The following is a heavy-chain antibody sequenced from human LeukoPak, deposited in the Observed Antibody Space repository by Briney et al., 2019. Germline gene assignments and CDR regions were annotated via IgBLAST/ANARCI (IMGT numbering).Heavy chain of an antibody. J-gene: IGHJ4*02. CDR1: GFTFTSSA. V-gene: IGHV1-58*01. CDR2: IVVGSGNT. Sequence: GASVKVSCKASGFTFTSSAVQWVRQARGQRLEWIGWIVVGSGNTNYAQKFQERVTITRDMSTSTAYMELSSLRSDDTAVYYCAAGYVEMATMRDFDYWGQGTLVTVSS. CDR3: AAGYVEMATMRDFDY. D-gene: IGHD5-24*01.